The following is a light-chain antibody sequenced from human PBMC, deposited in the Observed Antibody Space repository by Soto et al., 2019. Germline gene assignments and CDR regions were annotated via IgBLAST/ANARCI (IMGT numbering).Light chain of an antibody. CDR1: QSVGNY. V-gene: IGKV3-20*01. CDR3: QQYGGSPRT. Sequence: EIVLTQSPGTLSLSPGERATLSCRASQSVGNYLAWYQQKPGQAPRLLIYGASTRATGIPDRFSGSGSGTDFTVTISRLEPEDFAVYYCQQYGGSPRTFGQGTKVDIK. J-gene: IGKJ1*01. CDR2: GAS.